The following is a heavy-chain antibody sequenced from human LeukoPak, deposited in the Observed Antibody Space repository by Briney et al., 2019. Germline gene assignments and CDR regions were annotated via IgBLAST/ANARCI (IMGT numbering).Heavy chain of an antibody. J-gene: IGHJ5*02. D-gene: IGHD6-13*01. Sequence: PGGSLRLSCAASGFTFSNYEMNWVRQAPGKGLEWVSYISSIDSTTYYADSVKGRFTISRDNAKNSLYLQMNSLRVEDTAVYHCARGLASSNWPHWFDPWGQGTLDSVSS. CDR2: ISSIDSTT. CDR3: ARGLASSNWPHWFDP. CDR1: GFTFSNYE. V-gene: IGHV3-48*03.